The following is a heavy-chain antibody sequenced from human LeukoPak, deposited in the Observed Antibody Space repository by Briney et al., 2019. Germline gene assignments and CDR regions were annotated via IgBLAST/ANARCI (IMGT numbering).Heavy chain of an antibody. Sequence: GGSLRLSCAASGFTFSLYNMNWVRQAPGKGLEWVSQISASETSIKYADSVRGRFTISRDNVKNSVYLQMNSLRAEDTAIYYCVRDNLEDQWLERSYWGQGTLVTVSS. V-gene: IGHV3-48*03. D-gene: IGHD6-19*01. CDR3: VRDNLEDQWLERSY. J-gene: IGHJ4*02. CDR1: GFTFSLYN. CDR2: ISASETSI.